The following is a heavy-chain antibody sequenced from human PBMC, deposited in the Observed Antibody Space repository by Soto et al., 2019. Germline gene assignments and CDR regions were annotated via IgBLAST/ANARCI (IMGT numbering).Heavy chain of an antibody. CDR1: GGSFSGYY. CDR2: ITHSGST. J-gene: IGHJ4*02. D-gene: IGHD5-18*01. CDR3: ATMGTPATGLYYFDY. Sequence: PSETLSLTCAVYGGSFSGYYWSWIRQPPGKGLEWIGEITHSGSTNYNPSLKSRVTISVDTSKSQFSLKLSSVTAADTAVYYCATMGTPATGLYYFDYWGQGTLVTVSS. V-gene: IGHV4-34*01.